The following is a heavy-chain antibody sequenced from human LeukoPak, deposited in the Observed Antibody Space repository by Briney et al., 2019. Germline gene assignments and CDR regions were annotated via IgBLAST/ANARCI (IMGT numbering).Heavy chain of an antibody. D-gene: IGHD3-10*01. Sequence: PSQTLSLTCTVSGGSISSGGYYWSWIRQHPGKGLEWIGYIYYSGSTYYNPSLKSRVTISVDTSKNQFSLKLSSVTAADTAVYYCAREITMVRGVITTNTPYFDYWGQGTLVTVSS. J-gene: IGHJ4*02. V-gene: IGHV4-31*03. CDR2: IYYSGST. CDR3: AREITMVRGVITTNTPYFDY. CDR1: GGSISSGGYY.